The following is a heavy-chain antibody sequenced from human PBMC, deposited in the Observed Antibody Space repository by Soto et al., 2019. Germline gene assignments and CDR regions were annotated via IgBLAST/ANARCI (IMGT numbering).Heavy chain of an antibody. V-gene: IGHV3-74*01. CDR3: ASEGGSNANDY. CDR1: GGSISSSSFQ. J-gene: IGHJ4*02. CDR2: INSDGSST. Sequence: HPSETLSLTCTVSGGSISSSSFQWGWVRQAPGKGLVWVSRINSDGSSTTYADSVKGRFTISRDNAKNTLYLQMNSLRAEDTAVYYCASEGGSNANDYWGQGALVTVSS. D-gene: IGHD2-8*01.